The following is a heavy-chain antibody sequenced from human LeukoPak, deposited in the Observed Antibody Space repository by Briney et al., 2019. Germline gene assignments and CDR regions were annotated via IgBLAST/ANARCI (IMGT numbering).Heavy chain of an antibody. Sequence: TGGSLRLSCAASGFTFSSYAMHWVRQAPGKGLEWVAVISYDGGNKYYADSVKGRFTISRDNSKNTLYLQMNSLRAEDTAVYYCARVRSPPITIFDYWGQGTLVTVSS. V-gene: IGHV3-30-3*01. CDR1: GFTFSSYA. CDR3: ARVRSPPITIFDY. J-gene: IGHJ4*02. D-gene: IGHD3-3*01. CDR2: ISYDGGNK.